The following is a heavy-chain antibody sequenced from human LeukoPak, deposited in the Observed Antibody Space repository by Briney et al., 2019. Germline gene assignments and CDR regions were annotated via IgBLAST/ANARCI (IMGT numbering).Heavy chain of an antibody. CDR2: IKEDGSAK. V-gene: IGHV3-7*01. Sequence: GGSLRLSCAASGFTFSDYWVDWVRQAPGKGLEWVANIKEDGSAKNYLDSVKGRFTISRDNAKNSLYLQMNNLRAEDTAVYYCARNRGWQQFDYWGQGTLVTVSS. D-gene: IGHD4-23*01. J-gene: IGHJ4*02. CDR1: GFTFSDYW. CDR3: ARNRGWQQFDY.